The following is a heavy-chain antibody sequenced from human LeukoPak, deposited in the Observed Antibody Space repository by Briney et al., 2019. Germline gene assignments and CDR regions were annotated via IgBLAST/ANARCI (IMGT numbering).Heavy chain of an antibody. CDR1: GFTFSTYA. V-gene: IGHV3-23*01. CDR2: ISGSGGST. CDR3: AKGGYYDFWRVDY. Sequence: SGGSLRLSCAAAGFTFSTYAMSWARQAPGKGLEWVSAISGSGGSTYYADSVKGRFTISRDNSKNTLYLQMNSLRAEDTAVYYCAKGGYYDFWRVDYWGQGTLVTVSS. J-gene: IGHJ4*02. D-gene: IGHD3-3*01.